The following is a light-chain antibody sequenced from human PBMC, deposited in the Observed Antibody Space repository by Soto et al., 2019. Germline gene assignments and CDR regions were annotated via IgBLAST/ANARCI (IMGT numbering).Light chain of an antibody. CDR2: AAS. Sequence: DIQMTQSPSSLSASVGDRVTITCRASQGISNYLAWYQQKPGKVPKLLIYAASTLQSGVPSRFTGSGSGTDFTITISSLKPEDVATYYCQKCGSAPFTFGCGTKVDIK. V-gene: IGKV1-27*01. CDR3: QKCGSAPFT. CDR1: QGISNY. J-gene: IGKJ4*01.